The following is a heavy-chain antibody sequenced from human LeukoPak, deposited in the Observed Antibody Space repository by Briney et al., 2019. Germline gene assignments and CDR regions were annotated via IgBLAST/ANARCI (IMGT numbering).Heavy chain of an antibody. V-gene: IGHV3-11*06. CDR2: ISGSSSHT. CDR1: GFTFSDYY. J-gene: IGHJ4*02. D-gene: IGHD3-16*01. CDR3: ARVRGSYAADY. Sequence: GGSLRLSCAASGFTFSDYYMSWIRQAPGKGLEWVSYISGSSSHTKHADSVKGRFTISRDNAKNSLNLQMNSLRAGDTAVYYCARVRGSYAADYWGQGTLVTVSS.